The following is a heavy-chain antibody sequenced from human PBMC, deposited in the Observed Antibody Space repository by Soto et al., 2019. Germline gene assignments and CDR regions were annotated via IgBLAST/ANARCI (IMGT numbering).Heavy chain of an antibody. Sequence: QITLKESGPTLVKPTQTLTLTCTFSRFSLRDYAVGVGWIRQPPGKALEWLSFIYWNDNEYYSPSLRSRLTISKDTSTNQVVITMTNMDPVDTATYYCAHGSGWLFDYWGHGPLVTVSS. CDR3: AHGSGWLFDY. V-gene: IGHV2-5*01. CDR2: IYWNDNE. CDR1: RFSLRDYAVG. J-gene: IGHJ4*01. D-gene: IGHD6-19*01.